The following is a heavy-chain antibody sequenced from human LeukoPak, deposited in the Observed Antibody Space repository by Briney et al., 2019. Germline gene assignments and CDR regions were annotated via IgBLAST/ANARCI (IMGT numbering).Heavy chain of an antibody. Sequence: SETLSLTCTVSGGSISSSSYYWGWIRQPPGKGLEWIGYIYYSGSTYYNPSLKSRVTISVDTSKNQFSLKLSSVTAADTAVYYCARAPYGGILDWGQGTLVTVSS. D-gene: IGHD4-23*01. CDR2: IYYSGST. CDR3: ARAPYGGILD. V-gene: IGHV4-30-4*08. J-gene: IGHJ4*02. CDR1: GGSISSSSYY.